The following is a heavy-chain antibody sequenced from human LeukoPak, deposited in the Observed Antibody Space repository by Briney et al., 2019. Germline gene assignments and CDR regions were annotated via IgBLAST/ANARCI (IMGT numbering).Heavy chain of an antibody. CDR2: INTDGSST. V-gene: IGHV3-74*01. D-gene: IGHD1-26*01. CDR1: GFTFSNYW. CDR3: ARATFRVGTTSAPGDY. Sequence: GGSLRLSCADSGFTFSNYWMHWVRQAPGKGLVYVSRINTDGSSTSYADSVKGRFTISRDNAKNTLYLQMNSLRAEDTAVYYCARATFRVGTTSAPGDYWGQGTPVTVSS. J-gene: IGHJ4*02.